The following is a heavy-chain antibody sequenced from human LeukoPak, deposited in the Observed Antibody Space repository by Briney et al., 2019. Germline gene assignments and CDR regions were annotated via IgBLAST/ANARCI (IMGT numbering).Heavy chain of an antibody. CDR2: ISSDGDYI. CDR3: ARGPATRVYYFDY. D-gene: IGHD1-26*01. V-gene: IGHV3-21*01. J-gene: IGHJ4*02. Sequence: KTGGSLRLSCAASGFTFNSYSLSWVRQAPGKGLEWVSSISSDGDYIYYADSLKGRFTISRDNAKNSLYPQMNNLRAEDTAVYYCARGPATRVYYFDYWGQETLVTVSS. CDR1: GFTFNSYS.